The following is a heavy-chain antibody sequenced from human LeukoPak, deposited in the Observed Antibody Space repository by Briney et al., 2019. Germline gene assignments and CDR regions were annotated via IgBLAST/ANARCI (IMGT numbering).Heavy chain of an antibody. V-gene: IGHV4-59*08. CDR2: IYYSGST. D-gene: IGHD6-19*01. J-gene: IGHJ5*02. CDR1: GGSISSYH. CDR3: ARHFGHSSGWGP. Sequence: SETLSLTCTVSGGSISSYHWSWIRQPPGKGLEWIGYIYYSGSTNYNPSLKSRVTISVDTSKNQFSLKLSSVTAADTAVYYCARHFGHSSGWGPWGQGTLVTVSS.